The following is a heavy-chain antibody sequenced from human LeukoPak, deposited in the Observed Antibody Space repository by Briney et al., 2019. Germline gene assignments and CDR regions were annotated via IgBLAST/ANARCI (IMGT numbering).Heavy chain of an antibody. CDR2: IYHSGSS. D-gene: IGHD2-15*01. Sequence: PSETLSHTCAVSGYSIISGYYLGWIRQPPGKGLEWIGSIYHSGSSYYNPSPKSRFTISVDTSKTRFSLKLSSVTAADTAVYYCARDVGYCSGGSCTDAFDIWGQGTMVTVSS. CDR1: GYSIISGYY. V-gene: IGHV4-38-2*02. CDR3: ARDVGYCSGGSCTDAFDI. J-gene: IGHJ3*02.